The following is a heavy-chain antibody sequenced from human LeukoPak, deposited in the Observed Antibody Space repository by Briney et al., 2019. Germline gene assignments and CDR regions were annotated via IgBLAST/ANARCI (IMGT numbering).Heavy chain of an antibody. Sequence: SETLSLTCTVSGGYIRSYYWSWIRQPPGKGLEWIGYIYFSGSTSYNPSLKSRASLAVDTSNNHFSLRLSSVTAADTAVYYCARGNGNGYFDFWGRGTPVTVSS. D-gene: IGHD1-1*01. J-gene: IGHJ2*01. CDR1: GGYIRSYY. V-gene: IGHV4-59*01. CDR2: IYFSGST. CDR3: ARGNGNGYFDF.